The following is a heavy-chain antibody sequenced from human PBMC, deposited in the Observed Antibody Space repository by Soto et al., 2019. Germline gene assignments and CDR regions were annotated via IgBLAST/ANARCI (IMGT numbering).Heavy chain of an antibody. CDR3: ARSCSGCPCYSPLNSNGAFDT. CDR1: GDTFNSYT. CDR2: ITPSLKTP. D-gene: IGHD2-15*01. V-gene: IGHV1-69*01. Sequence: HEQLEQSGAEVKEPGSSVKVSCRASGDTFNSYTFSWVRQAPGQGLGGMGGITPSLKTPNYTQNLQGRVTSKADEAARTVYMDLRSLRYEDTAMYSCARSCSGCPCYSPLNSNGAFDTWGQGTRVTVS. J-gene: IGHJ3*02.